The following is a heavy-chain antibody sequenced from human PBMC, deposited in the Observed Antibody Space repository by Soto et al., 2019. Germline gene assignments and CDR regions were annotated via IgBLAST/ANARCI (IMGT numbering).Heavy chain of an antibody. J-gene: IGHJ5*02. CDR3: ARVKSEVVVAATYNWFDP. CDR2: IYYSGST. Sequence: PWETLSLTCTVSGGSISSYYWSWIRQPPGKGLEWIGYIYYSGSTNHNPSLKSGVTISVDTSKNQFSLKLSSVTAADTAVYYCARVKSEVVVAATYNWFDPWGQGTLVTVS. CDR1: GGSISSYY. D-gene: IGHD2-15*01. V-gene: IGHV4-59*01.